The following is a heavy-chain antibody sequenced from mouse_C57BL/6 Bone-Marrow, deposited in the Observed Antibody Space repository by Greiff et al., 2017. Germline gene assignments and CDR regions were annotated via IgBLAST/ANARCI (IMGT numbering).Heavy chain of an antibody. D-gene: IGHD2-2*01. CDR2: INPNYGTT. J-gene: IGHJ1*03. Sequence: VQLKQSGPELVKPGASVKISCKASGYSFTDYNMNWVKQSNGKSLEWIGVINPNYGTTSYNQKFKGKATLTVDKSSSTAYMQLNSLTSEDSAVYDGARRGLRRRGWYFDVWGTGTTVTVSS. CDR1: GYSFTDYN. V-gene: IGHV1-39*01. CDR3: ARRGLRRRGWYFDV.